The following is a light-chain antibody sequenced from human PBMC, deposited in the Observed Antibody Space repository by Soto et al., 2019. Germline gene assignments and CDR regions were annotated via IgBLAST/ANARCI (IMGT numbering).Light chain of an antibody. J-gene: IGKJ4*01. V-gene: IGKV1-39*01. CDR2: AAS. Sequence: DIQRTQSPSSLSASVGDRVTITCRASQSISRYLNWYQQKPGKAPKLLIYAASSFQSGVPSRFSGSGSGTDFTLTIRSMKPEEFATDYCQQSYSTVTVGGGTKGEIK. CDR3: QQSYSTVT. CDR1: QSISRY.